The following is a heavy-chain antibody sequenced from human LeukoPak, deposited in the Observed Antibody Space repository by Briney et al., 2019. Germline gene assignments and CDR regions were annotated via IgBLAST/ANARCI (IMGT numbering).Heavy chain of an antibody. Sequence: SETLSLTCAVYGGSFSGFYWSWIRQPPGKGLEWIGEINHSGSTDYNPSLKSRVTISLDTSKKELSLKLTSVTAADTAVYYCARDKSILGRTRPCAFDIWGQGTLVTVSS. V-gene: IGHV4-34*01. CDR3: ARDKSILGRTRPCAFDI. D-gene: IGHD1-26*01. J-gene: IGHJ3*02. CDR1: GGSFSGFY. CDR2: INHSGST.